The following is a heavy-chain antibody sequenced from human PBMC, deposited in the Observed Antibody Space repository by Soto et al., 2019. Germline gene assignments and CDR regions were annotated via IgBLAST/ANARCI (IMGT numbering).Heavy chain of an antibody. CDR3: VKDPYCSGGSCYSGQDAFDI. V-gene: IGHV3-64D*06. CDR2: ISSNGGST. J-gene: IGHJ3*02. Sequence: GGSLRLSCSASGFTFSSYAMHWVRQAPGKGLEYVSAISSNGGSTYYADSVKGRFTISRDNSKNTLYLQMSSLRAEDTAVYYCVKDPYCSGGSCYSGQDAFDIWGQGPMVTVS. CDR1: GFTFSSYA. D-gene: IGHD2-15*01.